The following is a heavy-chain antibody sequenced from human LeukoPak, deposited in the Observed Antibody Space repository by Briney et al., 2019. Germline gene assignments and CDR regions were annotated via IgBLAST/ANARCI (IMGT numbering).Heavy chain of an antibody. V-gene: IGHV4-30-2*01. CDR2: IYHSGST. Sequence: PSQTLSLTCAVSGGSISSGGYSWSWIRQPPGKGLEWIGYIYHSGSTNYNPSLKSRVTMSVDTSKNQFSLKVSSVTAADTAVYYCARHSMQRAMDVWGQGTTVTVSS. CDR1: GGSISSGGYS. D-gene: IGHD2-8*01. CDR3: ARHSMQRAMDV. J-gene: IGHJ6*02.